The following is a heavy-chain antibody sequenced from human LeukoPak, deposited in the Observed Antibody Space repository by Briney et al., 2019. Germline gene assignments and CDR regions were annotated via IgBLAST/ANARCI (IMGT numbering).Heavy chain of an antibody. CDR3: ARPLGYYYGMDV. CDR1: GYTFTSYG. CDR2: ISAYNGNT. J-gene: IGHJ6*02. D-gene: IGHD3-16*01. V-gene: IGHV1-18*01. Sequence: ASVKVSCKASGYTFTSYGISWVRQAPGQGLEWMGWISAYNGNTNYAQKLRGRVTMTTDTSTSTAYMELRSLRSDYTAVYYCARPLGYYYGMDVWGQGTTVTVSS.